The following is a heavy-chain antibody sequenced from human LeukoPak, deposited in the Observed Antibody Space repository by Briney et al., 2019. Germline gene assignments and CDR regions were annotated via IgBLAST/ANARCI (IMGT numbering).Heavy chain of an antibody. J-gene: IGHJ4*02. Sequence: ASVKVSCKASGYIFTGHYMHWVRQAPGQGLEWMGWISAYNGNTNYAQKLQGRVTMTTDTSTSTAYMELRSLRSDDTAVYYCARPSTDPYYYGSGSYSPFDYWGQGTLVTVSS. V-gene: IGHV1-18*04. CDR1: GYIFTGHY. CDR3: ARPSTDPYYYGSGSYSPFDY. D-gene: IGHD3-10*01. CDR2: ISAYNGNT.